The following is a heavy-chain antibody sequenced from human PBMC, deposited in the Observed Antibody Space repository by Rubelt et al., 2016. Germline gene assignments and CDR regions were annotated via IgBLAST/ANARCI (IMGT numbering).Heavy chain of an antibody. D-gene: IGHD1-26*01. Sequence: QVHLVQSGAEVKKPGASVKVSCKASGGSFSSHGIVWVRQAPGQGLEWMGGIIPLTGMANYAQKFQGTVTITADKSTSTAYMDVTSLTSEDTAVYYCAVGIAQYYYYGLVVWGQGTPVIVS. CDR1: GGSFSSHG. V-gene: IGHV1-69*10. CDR3: AVGIAQYYYYGLVV. CDR2: IIPLTGMA. J-gene: IGHJ6*02.